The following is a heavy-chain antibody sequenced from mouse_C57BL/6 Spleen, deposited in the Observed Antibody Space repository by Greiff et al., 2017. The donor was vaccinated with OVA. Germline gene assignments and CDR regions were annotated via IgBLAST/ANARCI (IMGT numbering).Heavy chain of an antibody. J-gene: IGHJ4*01. CDR1: GYTFTSYW. D-gene: IGHD2-5*01. Sequence: QVQLQQPGAELVKPGASVKLSCKASGYTFTSYWMQWVKQRPGQGLEWIGEIDPSDSYTNYNQKFKGKATLTVDTSSSTAYMQLSSLTSEDSAVYYWARYRPPGLGHSNYYAMDYWGQGTSVTVSS. V-gene: IGHV1-50*01. CDR3: ARYRPPGLGHSNYYAMDY. CDR2: IDPSDSYT.